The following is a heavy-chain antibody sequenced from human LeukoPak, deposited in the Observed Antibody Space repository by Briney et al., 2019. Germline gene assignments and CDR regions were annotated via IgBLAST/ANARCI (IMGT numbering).Heavy chain of an antibody. Sequence: GESLKISCKGSGYSFTSYWIGWVRPMPGKGLGWMGIIYPGDSDTSYSPSFQGQVTISADKSISTAYLQWSSLKASDTAMYYCARQGLVEVFDYWGQGTLVTVSS. J-gene: IGHJ4*02. CDR3: ARQGLVEVFDY. CDR1: GYSFTSYW. D-gene: IGHD2-8*02. CDR2: IYPGDSDT. V-gene: IGHV5-51*01.